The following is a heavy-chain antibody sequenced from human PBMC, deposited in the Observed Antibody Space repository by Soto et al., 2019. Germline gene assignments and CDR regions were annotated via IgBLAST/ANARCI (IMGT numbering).Heavy chain of an antibody. Sequence: PGGSLRLSCEASGFIFTNFWMHWVRQVPGKGLVWVSRIDTSGSSTSYADSVKGRFTISRDNAKNTVSLQMNSLRAEVTGVYYCAKDSWYFDLWSQRSLVSVSS. J-gene: IGHJ4*02. CDR2: IDTSGSST. V-gene: IGHV3-74*01. CDR1: GFIFTNFW. D-gene: IGHD6-13*01. CDR3: AKDSWYFDL.